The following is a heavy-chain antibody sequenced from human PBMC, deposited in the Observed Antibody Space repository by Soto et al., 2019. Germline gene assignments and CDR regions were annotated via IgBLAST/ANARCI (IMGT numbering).Heavy chain of an antibody. J-gene: IGHJ4*02. Sequence: QLQLQESGPGLVKPSETLSLTCTVSGGSISSSSYYWGWIRQPPGKGLEWIGNIYFSGSTYYNPSLKSRVTISVDTSKNQFPLKLSSVTAADTDVYYCAREGGAGSRQSDYWGKGTLVTVSS. CDR2: IYFSGST. D-gene: IGHD6-19*01. CDR3: AREGGAGSRQSDY. V-gene: IGHV4-39*02. CDR1: GGSISSSSYY.